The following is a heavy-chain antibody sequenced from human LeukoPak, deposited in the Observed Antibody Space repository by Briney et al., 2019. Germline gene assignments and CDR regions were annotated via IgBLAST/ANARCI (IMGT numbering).Heavy chain of an antibody. CDR3: ARPNLAYSSSWYSDAFDI. V-gene: IGHV5-51*01. CDR1: GYSFTSYW. D-gene: IGHD6-13*01. J-gene: IGHJ3*02. Sequence: GESLKISCKGSGYSFTSYWIGWVRQMPGKGLEWMGIIYPGDSDTRYSPSFQGQVTISADKSISTAYLQWSSLKASDTAMYYCARPNLAYSSSWYSDAFDIWGQGTMVTVSS. CDR2: IYPGDSDT.